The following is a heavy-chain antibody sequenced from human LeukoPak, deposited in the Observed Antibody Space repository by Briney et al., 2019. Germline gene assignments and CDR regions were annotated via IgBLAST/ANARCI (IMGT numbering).Heavy chain of an antibody. CDR3: AKEAYDSSGSPQSAFDI. V-gene: IGHV3-23*01. J-gene: IGHJ3*02. CDR2: ISACGGST. Sequence: PGGSLRLSCVASGFTFSIYAMSWVRQAPGKGLEWVSGISACGGSTYYADSVRGRFTISRDNSKNTLYLQMNSLRAEDTAVYYCAKEAYDSSGSPQSAFDIWGQGTMVTVSS. D-gene: IGHD3-22*01. CDR1: GFTFSIYA.